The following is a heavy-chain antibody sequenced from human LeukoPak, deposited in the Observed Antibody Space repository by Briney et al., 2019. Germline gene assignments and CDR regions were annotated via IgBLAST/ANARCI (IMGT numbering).Heavy chain of an antibody. V-gene: IGHV1-3*01. D-gene: IGHD6-19*01. J-gene: IGHJ4*02. CDR1: GYTFTSYI. CDR2: INAGNANT. CDR3: ARDSSVWYNDY. Sequence: ASVKVSCKASGYTFTSYIIHWVRQAPGQRLEWMGWINAGNANTKYSQKFQGRVTITRDTSASTAYTELSSLTSEDTAVYYCARDSSVWYNDYWGQGTLVTVSS.